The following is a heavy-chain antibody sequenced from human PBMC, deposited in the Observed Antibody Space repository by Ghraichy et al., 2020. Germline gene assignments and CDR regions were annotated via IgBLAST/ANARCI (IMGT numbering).Heavy chain of an antibody. CDR1: GASITTNNYY. Sequence: SETLSLTCNVSGASITTNNYYWGWIRQPPGKGLEWIGSIDFGKTTYYNPSLRGRVTISADTSKNQFTLKLPSVTAADTATYYCASRSNGWPRIVDYWGQGTLVTVSS. V-gene: IGHV4-39*01. CDR2: IDFGKTT. CDR3: ASRSNGWPRIVDY. J-gene: IGHJ4*02. D-gene: IGHD6-19*01.